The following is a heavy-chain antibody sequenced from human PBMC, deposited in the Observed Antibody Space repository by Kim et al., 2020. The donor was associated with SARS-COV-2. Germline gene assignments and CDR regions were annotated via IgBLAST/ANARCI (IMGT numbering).Heavy chain of an antibody. CDR3: AKRSLLTGYAHLDY. D-gene: IGHD3-9*01. Sequence: ADSVKGRLTTYRDNSKNTLYLQMNRLTAEDTARYYCAKRSLLTGYAHLDYWGQGTLVTVSS. J-gene: IGHJ4*02. V-gene: IGHV3-23*01.